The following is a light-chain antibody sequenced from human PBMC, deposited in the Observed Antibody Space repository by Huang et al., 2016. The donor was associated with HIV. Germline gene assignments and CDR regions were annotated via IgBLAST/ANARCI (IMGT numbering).Light chain of an antibody. CDR2: DAS. V-gene: IGKV3-11*01. J-gene: IGKJ4*01. CDR3: HQRSNWPPEIS. CDR1: QNVRSH. Sequence: EIVLTQSPATLSLSPGERATLSCRASQNVRSHLAWYQQKPGQAPRLLIYDASDRATGIPPRFSGSGSGTDFTLTISSLEPEDSGVYYCHQRSNWPPEISFGGGTKVEIK.